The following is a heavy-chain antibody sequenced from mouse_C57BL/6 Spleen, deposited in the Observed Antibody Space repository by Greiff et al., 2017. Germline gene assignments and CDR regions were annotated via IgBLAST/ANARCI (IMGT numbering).Heavy chain of an antibody. V-gene: IGHV1-26*01. D-gene: IGHD2-2*01. CDR3: ARGLRREGFDY. CDR2: INPNNGGT. CDR1: GYTFTDYY. Sequence: EVQLQQSGPELVKPGASVKISCKASGYTFTDYYMNWVKQSHGKSLEWIGDINPNNGGTSYNQKFKGKATLTVDKSSSTAYMERRSLTSEDSAVYYCARGLRREGFDYWGQGTTLTVSS. J-gene: IGHJ2*01.